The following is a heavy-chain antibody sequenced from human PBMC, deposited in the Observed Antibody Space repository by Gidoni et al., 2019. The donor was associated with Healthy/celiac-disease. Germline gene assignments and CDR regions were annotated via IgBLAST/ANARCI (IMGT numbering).Heavy chain of an antibody. Sequence: QVQLQQCGAGLLKPSQTLSLTCAVYGGSFSGYYWSWIRQPPGKGLEWIGEINHSGSTNYNPSLKSRVTISVDTSKNQFSLKLSSVTAADTAVYYWARGAGWRVTMIVVVAFDYWGQGTLVTVSS. CDR1: GGSFSGYY. D-gene: IGHD3-22*01. J-gene: IGHJ4*02. V-gene: IGHV4-34*01. CDR3: ARGAGWRVTMIVVVAFDY. CDR2: INHSGST.